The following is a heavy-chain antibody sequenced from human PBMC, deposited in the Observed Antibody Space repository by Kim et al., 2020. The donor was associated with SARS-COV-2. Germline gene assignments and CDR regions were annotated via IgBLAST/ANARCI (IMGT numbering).Heavy chain of an antibody. CDR2: INHSGST. CDR1: GGSFSGYY. Sequence: SETLSLTCAVYGGSFSGYYWSWIRQPPGKGLEWIGEINHSGSTNYNPSLKSRVTISVDTSKNQFSLKLSSVTAADTAVYYCARGLHSSSWWDYYYGMDVWGQGTTVTVSS. V-gene: IGHV4-34*01. CDR3: ARGLHSSSWWDYYYGMDV. D-gene: IGHD6-13*01. J-gene: IGHJ6*02.